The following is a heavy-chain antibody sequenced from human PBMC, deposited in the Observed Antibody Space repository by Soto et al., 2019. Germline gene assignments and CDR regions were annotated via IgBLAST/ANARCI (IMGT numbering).Heavy chain of an antibody. CDR1: GFTFSSYS. CDR3: ARDGYSGYDFWDYYYYYYMDV. J-gene: IGHJ6*03. D-gene: IGHD5-12*01. V-gene: IGHV3-48*01. CDR2: ISSSSSTI. Sequence: GGSLRLSCAASGFTFSSYSMNWVRQAPGKGLEWVSYISSSSSTIYYADSVKGRFTISRDNAKNSLYLQMNSLRAEDTAVYYCARDGYSGYDFWDYYYYYYMDVWGKGTTVTVSS.